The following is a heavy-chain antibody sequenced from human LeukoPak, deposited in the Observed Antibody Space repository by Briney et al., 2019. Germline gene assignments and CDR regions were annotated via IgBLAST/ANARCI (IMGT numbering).Heavy chain of an antibody. D-gene: IGHD3/OR15-3a*01. Sequence: SGPALVKPTQTLTLTCTFSGFSLSTSGMCVSWIRQPPGKALEWLARIDWDDDKYYSTSLKTRLTISRDTPKNQVVLTMTNMDPVDTATYYCARIPPHFVDLVDVWGQGTTVTVSS. V-gene: IGHV2-70*11. CDR2: IDWDDDK. CDR1: GFSLSTSGMC. J-gene: IGHJ6*02. CDR3: ARIPPHFVDLVDV.